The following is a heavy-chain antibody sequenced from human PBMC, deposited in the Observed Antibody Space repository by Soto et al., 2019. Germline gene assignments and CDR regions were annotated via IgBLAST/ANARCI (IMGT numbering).Heavy chain of an antibody. J-gene: IGHJ6*02. Sequence: GGSLRLSCAASGFTFSSYAMHWVRQAPGKGLEWVAVISYDGSNKYYADSVKGRFTISRDNSKNTLYLQMNSLRAEDTAVYYCAREREQWLVLRRYYYYGMDVWGQGTTVTVSS. CDR1: GFTFSSYA. V-gene: IGHV3-30-3*01. D-gene: IGHD6-19*01. CDR2: ISYDGSNK. CDR3: AREREQWLVLRRYYYYGMDV.